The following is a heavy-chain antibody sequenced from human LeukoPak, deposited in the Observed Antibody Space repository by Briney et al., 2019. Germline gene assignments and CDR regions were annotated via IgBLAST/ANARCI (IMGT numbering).Heavy chain of an antibody. CDR1: EFTFSSYA. D-gene: IGHD3-22*01. Sequence: GGSLRPSCAASEFTFSSYAMSWVRQAPGKGLEWVSGISGSGSSTYYADSVKGRFTISRDNSKNTLYLQMNSLRAEDTAVYYCTKSDPFTMIVVVITSGAFDIWGQGTMVTVSS. CDR2: ISGSGSST. J-gene: IGHJ3*02. V-gene: IGHV3-23*01. CDR3: TKSDPFTMIVVVITSGAFDI.